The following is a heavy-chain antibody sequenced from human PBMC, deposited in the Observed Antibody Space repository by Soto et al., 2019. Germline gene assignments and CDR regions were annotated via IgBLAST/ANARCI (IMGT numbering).Heavy chain of an antibody. CDR1: GGTFSSYA. V-gene: IGHV1-69*01. J-gene: IGHJ5*02. CDR2: IIPIFGTA. D-gene: IGHD2-15*01. CDR3: ARDRATVVVAASHWFDP. Sequence: QVQLVQSGAEVKKPGSSVKVSCKASGGTFSSYAISWVRQAPGQGLEWMGGIIPIFGTANYAQKFQGRVTITADESTSTAYMELSSLRSEDTAVYYCARDRATVVVAASHWFDPWGQGTLVTVSS.